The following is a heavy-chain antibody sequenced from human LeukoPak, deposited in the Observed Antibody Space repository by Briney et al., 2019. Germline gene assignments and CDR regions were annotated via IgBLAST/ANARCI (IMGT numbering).Heavy chain of an antibody. Sequence: GESLKISCKGSGYSFTSYWVAWVRQMPGKGLEWMGIIYPRDSDTRYTPSFQGQVTMSADKSINTAYLQWSSLRASDTAMYYCARRQGCSSSSCPPDYWGQGTLVTVSP. CDR1: GYSFTSYW. D-gene: IGHD2-2*01. V-gene: IGHV5-51*01. J-gene: IGHJ4*02. CDR2: IYPRDSDT. CDR3: ARRQGCSSSSCPPDY.